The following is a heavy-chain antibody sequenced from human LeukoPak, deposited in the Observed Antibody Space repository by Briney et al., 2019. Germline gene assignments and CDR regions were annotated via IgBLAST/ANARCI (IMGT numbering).Heavy chain of an antibody. CDR1: GYTFTSYA. Sequence: ASVKVSCKASGYTFTSYAMHWVRQAPGQRLEWMGWINAGNGNTKYSQKFQGRVTITRDTSASTAYMELSSLRSEHTAVYYCARGPLTRVSNWFDPWGQGTLVTVSS. CDR2: INAGNGNT. V-gene: IGHV1-3*01. CDR3: ARGPLTRVSNWFDP. D-gene: IGHD1-14*01. J-gene: IGHJ5*02.